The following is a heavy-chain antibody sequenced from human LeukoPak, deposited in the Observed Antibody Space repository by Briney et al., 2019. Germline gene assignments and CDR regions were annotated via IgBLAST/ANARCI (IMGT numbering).Heavy chain of an antibody. CDR2: INHSGST. V-gene: IGHV4-34*01. Sequence: SETLSLTCAVYGGSFSGYYWSWIRQPPGKGLEWIGEINHSGSTNYNPSLKSRVTISVDTSKNQFSLKLSSVTAADTAVYYCAIGPYDYVWGSYRYTGPDYWGQGTLVTVSS. D-gene: IGHD3-16*02. CDR3: AIGPYDYVWGSYRYTGPDY. CDR1: GGSFSGYY. J-gene: IGHJ4*02.